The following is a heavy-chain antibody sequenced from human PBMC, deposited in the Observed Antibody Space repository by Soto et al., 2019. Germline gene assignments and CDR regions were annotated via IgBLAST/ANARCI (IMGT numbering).Heavy chain of an antibody. D-gene: IGHD3-9*01. Sequence: SETLSLTCTVSGGSISSDYWSWIRQPPGKGLEWIGYIYNFGSTNYNPSLKSRVTISVDTSKNQFSLKLSSVTAADTAVYYCARHSPDFDWLSQFDYWGQGTLVTVS. CDR1: GGSISSDY. V-gene: IGHV4-59*08. CDR2: IYNFGST. CDR3: ARHSPDFDWLSQFDY. J-gene: IGHJ4*02.